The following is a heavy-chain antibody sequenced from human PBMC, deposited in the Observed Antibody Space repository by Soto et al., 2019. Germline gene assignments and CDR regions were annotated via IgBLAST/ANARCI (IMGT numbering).Heavy chain of an antibody. Sequence: SVKVSCKASGGTFSSYAISWLRQAPGQGLEWMGGIIPIFGTANYAQKFQGRVTITADESTSTAYMELSSLRSEDTAVYYCAMGLYYYDSDPHDYYYGMDVWGQGTTVTVSS. CDR3: AMGLYYYDSDPHDYYYGMDV. J-gene: IGHJ6*02. CDR1: GGTFSSYA. D-gene: IGHD3-10*01. V-gene: IGHV1-69*13. CDR2: IIPIFGTA.